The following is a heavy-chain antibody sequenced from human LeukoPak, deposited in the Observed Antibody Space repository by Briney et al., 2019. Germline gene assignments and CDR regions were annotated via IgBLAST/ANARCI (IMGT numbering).Heavy chain of an antibody. D-gene: IGHD2-2*03. CDR2: IYTIGST. CDR1: GGSISSYY. CDR3: ARDRELMDIVVVPAAPFDY. Sequence: KPSETLSLTCTVSGGSISSYYWSWIRQPAGKGLEWIGCIYTIGSTNYNPSLKSRATMSVDTSKNQFSLKLSSVTAADTAVYYCARDRELMDIVVVPAAPFDYWGQGTLVTVSS. V-gene: IGHV4-4*07. J-gene: IGHJ4*02.